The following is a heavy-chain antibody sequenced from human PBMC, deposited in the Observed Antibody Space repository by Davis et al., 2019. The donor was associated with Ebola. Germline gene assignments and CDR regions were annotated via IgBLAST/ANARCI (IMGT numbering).Heavy chain of an antibody. D-gene: IGHD6-6*01. Sequence: GESLKISCAASGFTFSNAWMSWVRQAPGKGLEWVGRIKSKTDGGTTDYAAPVKGRFTISRDDSKNTLYLQMNSLKTEDTAVYYCARHRSGYSSSSGWYYFDYWGQGTLVTVSS. J-gene: IGHJ4*02. CDR1: GFTFSNAW. V-gene: IGHV3-15*01. CDR2: IKSKTDGGTT. CDR3: ARHRSGYSSSSGWYYFDY.